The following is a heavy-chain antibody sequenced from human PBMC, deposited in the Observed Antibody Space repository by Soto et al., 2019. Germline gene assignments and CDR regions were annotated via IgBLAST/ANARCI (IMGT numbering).Heavy chain of an antibody. Sequence: SETLSLTCTVSGGSISSYYWSWIRQPPGKGLEWIGYIYYSGSTNYNPSLKSRVTISVDTSKNQFSLKLSSVTAADTAVYYCARPHGGSSGWDNWFDPWGQGTLVTLSS. CDR1: GGSISSYY. CDR2: IYYSGST. CDR3: ARPHGGSSGWDNWFDP. D-gene: IGHD6-25*01. J-gene: IGHJ5*02. V-gene: IGHV4-59*01.